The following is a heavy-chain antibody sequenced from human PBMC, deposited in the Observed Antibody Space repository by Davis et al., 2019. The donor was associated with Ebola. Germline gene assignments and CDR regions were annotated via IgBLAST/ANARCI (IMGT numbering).Heavy chain of an antibody. CDR1: GDSVSSNSVA. Sequence: SQTLSLTCAISGDSVSSNSVAWNWIRQSPSRGLEWLGRTYYRSRWNNDYAVSVKSRITINSDTSKNQFSLQLNSVTPEDTAVYYCARARRQQLVFGHYYYGMDVWGQGTTVTVSS. D-gene: IGHD6-13*01. CDR2: TYYRSRWNN. CDR3: ARARRQQLVFGHYYYGMDV. J-gene: IGHJ6*02. V-gene: IGHV6-1*01.